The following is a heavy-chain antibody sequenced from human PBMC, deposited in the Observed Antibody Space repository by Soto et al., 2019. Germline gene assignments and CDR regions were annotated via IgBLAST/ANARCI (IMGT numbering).Heavy chain of an antibody. CDR3: ARGISMIVEVQRDAPDKYYFDS. CDR2: INHSGST. V-gene: IGHV4-34*01. D-gene: IGHD3-22*01. Sequence: SESLSIACSVYGWSFSGHYWSWIRQPPGKGLEWIGEINHSGSTNSNPSLKSRVTISVDTSKNQFSLKLRSVTAADTAVYYCARGISMIVEVQRDAPDKYYFDSWGQGTLVTVSS. CDR1: GWSFSGHY. J-gene: IGHJ4*02.